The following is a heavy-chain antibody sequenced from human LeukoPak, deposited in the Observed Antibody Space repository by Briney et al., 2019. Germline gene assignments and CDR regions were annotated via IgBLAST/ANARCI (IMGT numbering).Heavy chain of an antibody. Sequence: ASVKVSCKASGYTFTSYGISWVRQAPGQGLEWMGWISAYNGNTNYAQKLQGRVTITTDTSTSTAYMELRSLRSDDTAVYYCARDTSDIVVVPAAYAAPFDPWGQGTLVTVSS. CDR2: ISAYNGNT. D-gene: IGHD2-2*01. CDR1: GYTFTSYG. V-gene: IGHV1-18*01. J-gene: IGHJ5*02. CDR3: ARDTSDIVVVPAAYAAPFDP.